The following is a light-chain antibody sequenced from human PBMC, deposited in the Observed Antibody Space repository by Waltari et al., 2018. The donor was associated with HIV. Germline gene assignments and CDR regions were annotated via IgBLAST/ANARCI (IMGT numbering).Light chain of an antibody. CDR1: RSNIGAGYF. Sequence: QSALTQPPSVSGAPGQRVTISCTGNRSNIGAGYFVHWYQHLPGTAPKLLVYSDIKRPSGVPDRFSCSKSGTSASLVITGLQAEDEADYYCQSYDSSLRASVFGGGTKLTVL. J-gene: IGLJ2*01. CDR3: QSYDSSLRASV. V-gene: IGLV1-40*01. CDR2: SDI.